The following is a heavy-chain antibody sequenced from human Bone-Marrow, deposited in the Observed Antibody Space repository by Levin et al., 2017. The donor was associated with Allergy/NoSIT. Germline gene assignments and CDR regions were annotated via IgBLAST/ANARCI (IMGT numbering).Heavy chain of an antibody. CDR3: ARENGRGAASR. V-gene: IGHV1-46*01. Sequence: GESLKISCKASGYTFTDYYVFWVRQAPGQGLEWMGIINPAGGSTTYAQRFQGKLIMTRDTSTSTVYMELSSLRSEDTAVYYCARENGRGAASRWGQGTLVTVSS. D-gene: IGHD2-15*01. CDR2: INPAGGST. J-gene: IGHJ4*02. CDR1: GYTFTDYY.